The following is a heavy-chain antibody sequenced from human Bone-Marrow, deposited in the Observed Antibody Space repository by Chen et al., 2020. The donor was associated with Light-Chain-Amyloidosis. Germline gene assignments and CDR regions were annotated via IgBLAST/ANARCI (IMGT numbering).Heavy chain of an antibody. D-gene: IGHD5-12*01. CDR2: IYPDDSDA. CDR1: GYTFPNYW. V-gene: IGHV5-51*01. J-gene: IGHJ4*02. Sequence: EVQLEQSGPEVKKPGESLKISCKGSGYTFPNYWIGWVRQMPGKGLEWMGVIYPDDSDARYRPSFEGLVPIAADKSITTAYLQWRSLKASDTALYYCARRRDGYNFDYWGQGTLVTVSS. CDR3: ARRRDGYNFDY.